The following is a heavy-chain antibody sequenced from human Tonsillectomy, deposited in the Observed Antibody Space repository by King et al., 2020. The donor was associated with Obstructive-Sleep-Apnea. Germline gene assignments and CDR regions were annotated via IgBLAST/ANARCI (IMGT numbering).Heavy chain of an antibody. CDR3: ATMVRY. V-gene: IGHV3-33*01. CDR1: GFTFSSYG. CDR2: IWYDGRNK. D-gene: IGHD5-18*01. J-gene: IGHJ4*02. Sequence: QVQLVESGGGVVQPGRSLRLSCAASGFTFSSYGMHWVRQAPGKGLEWVAVIWYDGRNKYYADSVKGRFTISRDNSKNTLYLQMDSLRAEDTAVYYCATMVRYSGQGTLVTVSS.